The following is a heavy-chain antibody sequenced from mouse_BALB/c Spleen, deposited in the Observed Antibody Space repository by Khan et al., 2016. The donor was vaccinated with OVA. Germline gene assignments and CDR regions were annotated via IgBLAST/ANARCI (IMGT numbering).Heavy chain of an antibody. Sequence: VELVESGPGLVAPSQSLSITCTVSGFSLTTYGVHWVRQPPGKGLEWLVVIWSDGSTNYNSVLKSRLSISKDNSKSQVFLKMNSLQTDDTAMYFCARQPYYHYNIMDYWGQGTSVTVSS. V-gene: IGHV2-6*02. J-gene: IGHJ4*01. D-gene: IGHD2-10*01. CDR1: GFSLTTYG. CDR3: ARQPYYHYNIMDY. CDR2: IWSDGST.